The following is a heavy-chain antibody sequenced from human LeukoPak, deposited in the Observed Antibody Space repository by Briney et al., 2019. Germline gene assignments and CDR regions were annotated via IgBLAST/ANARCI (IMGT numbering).Heavy chain of an antibody. CDR3: ARIGGGSFPHYYYYMDV. J-gene: IGHJ6*03. Sequence: GGSLRLSCAASGFTFSSYWMHWVRQAPGKGLVWVSRINTDGSSTSYVDSVKGRFTISRDNAKNTLYLQMNSLRAEDTAVYYCARIGGGSFPHYYYYMDVWGKGTTVTVSS. D-gene: IGHD2-15*01. CDR1: GFTFSSYW. CDR2: INTDGSST. V-gene: IGHV3-74*01.